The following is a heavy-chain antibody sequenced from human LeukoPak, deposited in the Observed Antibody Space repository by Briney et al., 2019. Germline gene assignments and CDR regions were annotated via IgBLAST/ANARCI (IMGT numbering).Heavy chain of an antibody. J-gene: IGHJ4*02. CDR3: AKDLWRTGYSSFSRLIDY. CDR1: GFTFSSYA. V-gene: IGHV3-23*01. CDR2: ISGSGGST. D-gene: IGHD6-13*01. Sequence: PGGSLRLSCAASGFTFSSYAMSWVRQAPGKGLEWVSGISGSGGSTYYADSVKGRFTISRDNSKKTPYLQMNSLRAEDTAVYYCAKDLWRTGYSSFSRLIDYWGQGTLVTVSS.